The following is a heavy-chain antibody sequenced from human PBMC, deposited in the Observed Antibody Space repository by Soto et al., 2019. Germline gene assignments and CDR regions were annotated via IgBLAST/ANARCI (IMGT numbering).Heavy chain of an antibody. CDR3: ARAHEEYDVLVY. J-gene: IGHJ4*02. CDR1: GFRFSTYE. CDR2: ISSSGTTI. V-gene: IGHV3-48*03. D-gene: IGHD3-9*01. Sequence: PGGSLRLSCAASGFRFSTYEMNWVRQAPGKGLEWVSYISSSGTTIYYADSVKGRFTSFRDNAKSSLYLQMNSLRAEDTAVYYCARAHEEYDVLVYWGQGPLLTVS.